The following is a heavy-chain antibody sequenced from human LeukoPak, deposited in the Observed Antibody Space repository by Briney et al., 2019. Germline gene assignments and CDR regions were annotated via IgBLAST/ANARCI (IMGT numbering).Heavy chain of an antibody. V-gene: IGHV4-59*01. J-gene: IGHJ4*02. CDR1: GGSISSYY. CDR3: ARDAYSSGFFFDS. CDR2: IYYRGST. D-gene: IGHD6-19*01. Sequence: ASETLSLTCTVSGGSISSYYWSWIRQPPGKGLEWIGYIYYRGSTNYNPSLKSRVTISVDTSKNQFSLKLSSVTAADTAVYYCARDAYSSGFFFDSWGQGTLVTVSS.